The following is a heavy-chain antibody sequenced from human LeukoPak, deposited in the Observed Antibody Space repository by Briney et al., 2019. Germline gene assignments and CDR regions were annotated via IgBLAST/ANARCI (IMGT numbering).Heavy chain of an antibody. D-gene: IGHD3-10*01. CDR1: GYTFTSYG. Sequence: ASVKVSCKASGYTFTSYGISWVRQAPGQGLEWMGWISAYNGNTNYAQKLQGRVTMTTDTSTSTAYMELRSLRSGDTAVYYCAKDFDLMGRGRFDYWGQGTLVTISS. CDR3: AKDFDLMGRGRFDY. V-gene: IGHV1-18*01. CDR2: ISAYNGNT. J-gene: IGHJ4*02.